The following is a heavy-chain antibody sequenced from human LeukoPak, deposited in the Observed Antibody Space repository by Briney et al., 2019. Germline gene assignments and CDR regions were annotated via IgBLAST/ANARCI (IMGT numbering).Heavy chain of an antibody. J-gene: IGHJ4*02. CDR2: ISCCCGST. D-gene: IGHD1-26*01. CDR1: GFTFSGFG. CDR3: ARDGILGATPYFDY. V-gene: IGHV3-23*01. Sequence: GGSLRLSCAASGFTFSGFGMSWVRQAPGKGLEWVSTISCCCGSTYYADSVKGRFTISRDNSKNTLYLQMNSLRAEDTAVYYCARDGILGATPYFDYWGQGTLVTVSS.